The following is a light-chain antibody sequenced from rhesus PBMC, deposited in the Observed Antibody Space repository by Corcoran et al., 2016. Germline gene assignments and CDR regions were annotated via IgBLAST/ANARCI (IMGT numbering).Light chain of an antibody. CDR2: GAS. J-gene: IGKJ3*01. V-gene: IGKV3S9*01. CDR3: QQYNNWNT. Sequence: EIVMTQSPATLSLSPGERATLSCRASQSASSYVAWYQQKPEQAPRLLIYGASSRATGIPDRFRGSGSGTDFTLIISSLEPEDVGVYYCQQYNNWNTFGPGTKLDIK. CDR1: QSASSY.